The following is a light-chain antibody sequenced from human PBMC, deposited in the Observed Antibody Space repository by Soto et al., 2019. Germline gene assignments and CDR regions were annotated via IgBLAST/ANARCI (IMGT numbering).Light chain of an antibody. CDR2: GTT. V-gene: IGLV1-40*01. Sequence: QSMLTQPPSVSGAPGQRVTISCTGSSSNFGAGFDVHWYQQLPGTAPKLLIYGTTNRPSGVPERFSGSKSGTSASLAVTGLLAEDEADYYCQSYDSSLSGFVFGTGTKLTVL. CDR3: QSYDSSLSGFV. CDR1: SSNFGAGFD. J-gene: IGLJ1*01.